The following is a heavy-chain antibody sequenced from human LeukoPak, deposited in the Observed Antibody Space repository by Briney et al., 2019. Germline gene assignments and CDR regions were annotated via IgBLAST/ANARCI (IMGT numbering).Heavy chain of an antibody. CDR2: FYYSGST. D-gene: IGHD3-10*01. Sequence: KPSETLSLTCTVSGDSISSNYWSWIRQPPGKRLEWIGYFYYSGSTNYNPSLESRVTISVDTSKNQFSLKLSSVTAADTAVYYCARVGRGVDYWGQGTLVTVSS. CDR3: ARVGRGVDY. V-gene: IGHV4-59*01. CDR1: GDSISSNY. J-gene: IGHJ4*02.